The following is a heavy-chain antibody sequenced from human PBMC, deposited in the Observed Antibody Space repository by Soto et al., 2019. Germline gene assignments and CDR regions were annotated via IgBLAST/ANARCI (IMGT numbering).Heavy chain of an antibody. Sequence: PSETLSLTCAVSGGSISSGGYSWSWIRQPPGKGLEWIGYIYHSGSTNYNPSLKSRVTISVDTSKNQFSLKLSSVTAADTAVYYWASRYGGPLDYWGQGPLVTVSS. J-gene: IGHJ4*02. D-gene: IGHD4-17*01. V-gene: IGHV4-30-2*01. CDR1: GGSISSGGYS. CDR3: ASRYGGPLDY. CDR2: IYHSGST.